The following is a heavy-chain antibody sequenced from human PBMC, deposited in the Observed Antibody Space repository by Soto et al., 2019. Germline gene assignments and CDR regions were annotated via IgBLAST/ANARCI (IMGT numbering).Heavy chain of an antibody. Sequence: SETLSLTCTVSGASVTNDAFFWTWVRPHPEKGLEWLAYITCGGSIYYDPSLRSRLTVSIDKSKSQFSLNVRSVTAADTAVYYCAKMERTQLWLLVQNWGQGLPVTVSS. V-gene: IGHV4-31*03. D-gene: IGHD5-18*01. CDR3: AKMERTQLWLLVQN. J-gene: IGHJ4*02. CDR1: GASVTNDAFF. CDR2: ITCGGSI.